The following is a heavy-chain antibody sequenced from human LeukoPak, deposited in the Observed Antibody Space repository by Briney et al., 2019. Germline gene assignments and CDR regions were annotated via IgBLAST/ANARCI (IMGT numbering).Heavy chain of an antibody. CDR1: GGSISSGSYY. J-gene: IGHJ4*02. CDR3: ARYNWNDVLCDS. CDR2: IYTSGSA. D-gene: IGHD1-20*01. Sequence: SETLSLTCTVSGGSISSGSYYWSWIRQPAGKGLEWIGRIYTSGSANYNPSLKSRLTISVDTSKNQFSLKLSSVTAADTAVYYCARYNWNDVLCDSWCQGTLVTVSS. V-gene: IGHV4-61*02.